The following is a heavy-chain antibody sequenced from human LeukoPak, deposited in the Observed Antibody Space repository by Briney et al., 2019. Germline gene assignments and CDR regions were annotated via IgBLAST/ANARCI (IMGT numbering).Heavy chain of an antibody. Sequence: GGSLRLSCAASGFTFSSYGMHWVRQAPGKGLEWVAVIWYDGSNKYYADSVKGRFTISRDNSKNTLYLQMNSLRAEDTAVYYCAGGGYPNCFDPWGQGTLVTVSS. CDR3: AGGGYPNCFDP. CDR2: IWYDGSNK. CDR1: GFTFSSYG. D-gene: IGHD3-22*01. V-gene: IGHV3-33*01. J-gene: IGHJ5*02.